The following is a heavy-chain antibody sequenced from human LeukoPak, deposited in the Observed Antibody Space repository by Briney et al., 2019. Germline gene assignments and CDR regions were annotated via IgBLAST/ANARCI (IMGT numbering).Heavy chain of an antibody. J-gene: IGHJ6*03. CDR1: GYTFTSYY. D-gene: IGHD3-10*01. CDR3: ARARFGESRSYYYYYYMDV. CDR2: INPSGGST. V-gene: IGHV1-46*01. Sequence: GASVKVSCKASGYTFTSYYMHWVRQAPGQGLEWMGIINPSGGSTSYAQKFQGRVTMTRDTSTSTVYMELSSLRSEDTAVYYCARARFGESRSYYYYYYMDVWGKGTTVTISS.